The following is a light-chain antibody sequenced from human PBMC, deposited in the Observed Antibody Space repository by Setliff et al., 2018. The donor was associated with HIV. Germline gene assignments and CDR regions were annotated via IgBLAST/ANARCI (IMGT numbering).Light chain of an antibody. CDR3: CSYAGTYTYI. V-gene: IGLV2-11*01. Sequence: QSALTQPRSVSGSPGQSVTFPCTGSSSDVGAYNYVSWYQQHPGKAPKLIIYDVNKRPSGVPDRFSGSKSGDTASLTISGLQSEDEADYYCCSYAGTYTYIFGTGTKVTVL. J-gene: IGLJ1*01. CDR1: SSDVGAYNY. CDR2: DVN.